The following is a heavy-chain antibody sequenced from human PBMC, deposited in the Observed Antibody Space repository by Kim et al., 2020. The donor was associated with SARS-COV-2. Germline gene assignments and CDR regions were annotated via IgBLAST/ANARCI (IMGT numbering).Heavy chain of an antibody. J-gene: IGHJ4*02. CDR1: GYIFSKNG. Sequence: ASVKVSCKASGYIFSKNGIDWVRQAPGQSLEWMGWINIADGNTEYSEKFYDRLTITRDTSASASYLELSSLTSEDTAVYYCARGGPFSGSGSPFDSLGQG. CDR2: INIADGNT. CDR3: ARGGPFSGSGSPFDS. D-gene: IGHD3-10*01. V-gene: IGHV1-3*04.